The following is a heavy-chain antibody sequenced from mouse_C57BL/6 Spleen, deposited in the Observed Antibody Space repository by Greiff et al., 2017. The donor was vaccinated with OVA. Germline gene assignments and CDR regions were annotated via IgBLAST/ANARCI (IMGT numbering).Heavy chain of an antibody. D-gene: IGHD4-1*01. Sequence: EVKLKESGPELVKPGASVKIPCKASGYTFTDYNMDWVKQSHGKSLEWIGDINPNNGGTIYNQKFKGKATLTVDKSSSTAYMELRSLTSEDTAVYYCAREETGTFADWGQGTLVTVSA. V-gene: IGHV1-18*01. CDR3: AREETGTFAD. CDR1: GYTFTDYN. J-gene: IGHJ3*01. CDR2: INPNNGGT.